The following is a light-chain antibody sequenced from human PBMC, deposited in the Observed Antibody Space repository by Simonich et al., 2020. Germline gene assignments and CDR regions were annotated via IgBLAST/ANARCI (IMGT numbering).Light chain of an antibody. J-gene: IGKJ2*01. CDR3: QQYYSTPYT. CDR2: DAS. V-gene: IGKV1-13*02. CDR1: QGISSA. Sequence: AIQLTQSPSSLSASVGDRVTITCRASQGISSALACYQQKPGKAPKLLIYDASSLESGVPSRFSGSGSGTDFTLTISSLQAEDVAVYYCQQYYSTPYTFGQGTKLEIK.